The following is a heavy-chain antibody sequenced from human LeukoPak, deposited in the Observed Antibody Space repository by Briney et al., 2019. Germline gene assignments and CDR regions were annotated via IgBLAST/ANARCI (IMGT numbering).Heavy chain of an antibody. D-gene: IGHD5-18*01. CDR1: GGSISSYY. Sequence: SETLSLTRTVSGGSISSYYWSWIRQPPGKGLEWIGYIYYSGSTNYNPSLKSRVTISVDASKNQFSLKLSSVTAADTAVYYCARIGMDTAFFFDYWGQGTLVTVSS. CDR2: IYYSGST. V-gene: IGHV4-59*01. CDR3: ARIGMDTAFFFDY. J-gene: IGHJ4*02.